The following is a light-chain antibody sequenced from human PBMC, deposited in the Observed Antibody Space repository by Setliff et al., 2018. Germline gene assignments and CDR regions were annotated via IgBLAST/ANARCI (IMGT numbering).Light chain of an antibody. CDR1: SSDVGGSNY. CDR3: CSYAGNSYV. J-gene: IGLJ1*01. CDR2: NVN. V-gene: IGLV2-11*01. Sequence: QSALAQPRSVSGSPGQSVSISCTGTSSDVGGSNYVSWYQQHPGKAPKLINVNQRPSGVPDRFSGPRSGVTASLTISGLQAEDESDYYCCSYAGNSYVFGTGTKVTVL.